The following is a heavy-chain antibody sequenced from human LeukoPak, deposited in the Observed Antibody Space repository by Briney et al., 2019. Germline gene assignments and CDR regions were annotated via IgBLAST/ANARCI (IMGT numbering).Heavy chain of an antibody. CDR2: INPNSGGT. Sequence: ASVKVSCKASGYTFTSYGISWVRQAPGQGLEWMGWINPNSGGTNYAQKFQGRVTMTRDTSISTAYMELSRLRSDDTAVYYCARDLVTGDPDYWGQGTLVTVSS. V-gene: IGHV1-2*02. J-gene: IGHJ4*02. D-gene: IGHD7-27*01. CDR3: ARDLVTGDPDY. CDR1: GYTFTSYG.